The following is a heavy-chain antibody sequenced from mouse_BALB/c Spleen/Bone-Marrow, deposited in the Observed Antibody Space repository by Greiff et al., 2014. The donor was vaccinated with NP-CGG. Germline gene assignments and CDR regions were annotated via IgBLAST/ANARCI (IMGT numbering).Heavy chain of an antibody. J-gene: IGHJ2*01. D-gene: IGHD1-2*01. CDR3: ATHYYGRFDY. Sequence: VMLVESGGGLVKPGGSLKLSCAASGFGFSSSDMSWVRQTPEKRLEWVAYISSGGGSTYYPDTVKGRFTISRDNAKNTLYLQMSSLKSEDTAMYYCATHYYGRFDYWGQGTTLTVSS. CDR1: GFGFSSSD. V-gene: IGHV5-12-1*01. CDR2: ISSGGGST.